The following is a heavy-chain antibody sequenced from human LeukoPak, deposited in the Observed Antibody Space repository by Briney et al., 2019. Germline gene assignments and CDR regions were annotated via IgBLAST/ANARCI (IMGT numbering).Heavy chain of an antibody. D-gene: IGHD3-10*01. CDR1: GGSFSGYY. J-gene: IGHJ4*02. V-gene: IGHV4-34*01. Sequence: SETLSLTCAVYGGSFSGYYWSWIRQPPGKGLEWIGEIYHSGSTNYNPSLKSRVTMSVDTSRNQFSLRLNSVTAADTAVYYCARGRRITMVRGVTYRDYWGQGTLVTVSS. CDR2: IYHSGST. CDR3: ARGRRITMVRGVTYRDY.